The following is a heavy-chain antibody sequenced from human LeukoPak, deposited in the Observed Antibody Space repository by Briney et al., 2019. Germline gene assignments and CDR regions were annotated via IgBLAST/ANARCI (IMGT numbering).Heavy chain of an antibody. D-gene: IGHD5-18*01. J-gene: IGHJ4*02. CDR1: GGTFSSYG. CDR3: ARSDVQHFDS. V-gene: IGHV1-69*05. Sequence: GASVKVSCKASGGTFSSYGISWVRQAPGQGLEWMGGIIPFFGTAKYAQKFQGRITITTDESTNTAYMELSSLRSEDTAVYYCARSDVQHFDSWGQGTLVTVSS. CDR2: IIPFFGTA.